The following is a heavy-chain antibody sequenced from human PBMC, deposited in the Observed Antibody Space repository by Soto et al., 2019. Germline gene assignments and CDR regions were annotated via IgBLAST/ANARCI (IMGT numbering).Heavy chain of an antibody. J-gene: IGHJ4*02. Sequence: QVQLQESGPGLVKPSETLSLTCTVSGGSVSSGSYYWSWIRQPPGKGLEWIGYIYYSGSTNYNPSLKSRVTISVDTSKNQCSLKLSSVTAADTAVYYCAREQVSYGDYDNYWGQGTLVTVSS. V-gene: IGHV4-61*01. CDR1: GGSVSSGSYY. D-gene: IGHD4-17*01. CDR2: IYYSGST. CDR3: AREQVSYGDYDNY.